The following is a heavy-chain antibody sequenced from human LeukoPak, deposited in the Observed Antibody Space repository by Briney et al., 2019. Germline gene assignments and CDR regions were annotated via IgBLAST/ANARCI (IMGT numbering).Heavy chain of an antibody. D-gene: IGHD3-16*02. CDR1: GFFFSNYA. CDR3: ARGAFRLGDLSLYRDFDY. Sequence: GGSLRLSCAASGFFFSNYAMDWVGQAPGKGLEWMALIPYDESDRVYADSVKGRFTISRDNSKNTLYLQMDSLTTEDTAVYFCARGAFRLGDLSLYRDFDYWGQGALVTVSS. V-gene: IGHV3-30-3*01. CDR2: IPYDESDR. J-gene: IGHJ4*02.